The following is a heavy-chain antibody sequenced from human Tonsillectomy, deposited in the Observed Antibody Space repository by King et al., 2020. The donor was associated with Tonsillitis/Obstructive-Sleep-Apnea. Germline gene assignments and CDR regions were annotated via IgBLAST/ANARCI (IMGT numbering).Heavy chain of an antibody. J-gene: IGHJ6*03. CDR1: GGSTGSSSYY. V-gene: IGHV4-39*01. Sequence: QMQLQESGPGLVKPSETLSLTCTVSGGSTGSSSYYWGWIRQSPGKGLEWIGSIYYDGTTYYNPSLKSRVTISVDTSKNQFSLRLTSVTAADTAVYYCARHVDYTKSYCYCMDVWGKGTTVTVSS. CDR2: IYYDGTT. D-gene: IGHD4-11*01. CDR3: ARHVDYTKSYCYCMDV.